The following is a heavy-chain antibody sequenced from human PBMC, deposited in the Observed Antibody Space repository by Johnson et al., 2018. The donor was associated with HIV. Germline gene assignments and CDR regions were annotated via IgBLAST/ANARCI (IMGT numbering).Heavy chain of an antibody. CDR3: VREPRPPNAFDI. J-gene: IGHJ3*02. Sequence: VQLVESGGGVVRPGGSLRLSCEASGFTVDDYGMTWVRQAPGKGLEWVSGINWNGGSTGYADSVKGRFTISRDNAKNSLYLQMNSLRAEDTAVYYCVREPRPPNAFDIWGQGTMVTVSS. V-gene: IGHV3-20*04. CDR2: INWNGGST. CDR1: GFTVDDYG.